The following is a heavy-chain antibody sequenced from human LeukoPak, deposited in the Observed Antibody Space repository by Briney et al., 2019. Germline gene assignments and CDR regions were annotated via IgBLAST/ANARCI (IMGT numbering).Heavy chain of an antibody. CDR1: GFTVSSSY. CDR2: IYSGGST. CDR3: AKGGCTSGYCGFDY. V-gene: IGHV3-53*01. Sequence: SGGSLRLSCAASGFTVSSSYMSWVRQAPGKGLEWVSVIYSGGSTYYADSVKGRFTISRDNSKNTLYLQMNSLRAEDTAVYYCAKGGCTSGYCGFDYWGQGTLVTVSS. D-gene: IGHD3-22*01. J-gene: IGHJ4*02.